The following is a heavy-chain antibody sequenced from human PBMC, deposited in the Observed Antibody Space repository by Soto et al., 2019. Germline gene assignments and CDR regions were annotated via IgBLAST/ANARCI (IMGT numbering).Heavy chain of an antibody. J-gene: IGHJ6*02. Sequence: SETLSLTCAVSGGSISSSNWWCWVRQPPGKGLEWIGEIYHSGSTNYNPSLKSRVTISVDKSKNQFSLKLSSVTAADTAVYYCARTTVTTFYYYYYGMDVWGQGTTVTVSS. CDR1: GGSISSSNW. CDR2: IYHSGST. D-gene: IGHD4-17*01. CDR3: ARTTVTTFYYYYYGMDV. V-gene: IGHV4-4*02.